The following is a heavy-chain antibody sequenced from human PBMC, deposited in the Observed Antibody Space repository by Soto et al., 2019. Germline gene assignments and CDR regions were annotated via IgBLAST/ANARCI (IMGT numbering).Heavy chain of an antibody. J-gene: IGHJ4*02. CDR3: AKSDEVLWFGELAGGYFDY. CDR1: GFTFSSYG. V-gene: IGHV3-30*18. Sequence: GGSLRLSCAASGFTFSSYGMHWVRQAPGKGLEWVAVISYDGSNKYYADSVKGRFTISRDNSKNTLYLQMNSLRAEDTAVYYCAKSDEVLWFGELAGGYFDYWGQGTLVTVSS. CDR2: ISYDGSNK. D-gene: IGHD3-10*01.